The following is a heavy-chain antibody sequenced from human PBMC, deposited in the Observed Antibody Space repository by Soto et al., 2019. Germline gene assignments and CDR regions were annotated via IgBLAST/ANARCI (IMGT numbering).Heavy chain of an antibody. CDR2: INAGNGNT. J-gene: IGHJ6*03. Sequence: QVPLVQSGAEVKKPGASVKVSCKASGYTFTSYAMHWVRQAPGQRLEWMGWINAGNGNTKYSQKFQGRVTITRDTSASSANMELSGLRSEDTAVYYCARGQYSSSRYYYYYMDVWGKGTTVTVSS. D-gene: IGHD6-6*01. CDR1: GYTFTSYA. CDR3: ARGQYSSSRYYYYYMDV. V-gene: IGHV1-3*01.